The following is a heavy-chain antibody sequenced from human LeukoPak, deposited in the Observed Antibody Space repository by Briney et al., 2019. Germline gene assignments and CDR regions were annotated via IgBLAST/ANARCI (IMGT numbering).Heavy chain of an antibody. CDR1: GFIVSANF. Sequence: PGGSLRLSCEASGFIVSANFMNWVRQAPGKGLEWVSVMYSVGTTYYADSVKGRFTVSRDPSKNTLYLQMDSLIVEDTAVYYCARDLSAYSYGFGGDCWGQGTRVIVSS. V-gene: IGHV3-66*01. CDR3: ARDLSAYSYGFGGDC. D-gene: IGHD1-26*01. J-gene: IGHJ4*02. CDR2: MYSVGTT.